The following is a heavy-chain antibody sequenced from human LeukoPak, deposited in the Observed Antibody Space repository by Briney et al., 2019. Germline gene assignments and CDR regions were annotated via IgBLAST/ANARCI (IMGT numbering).Heavy chain of an antibody. V-gene: IGHV3-23*01. CDR3: AKGGIMITFGGVIVNPYFDY. D-gene: IGHD3-16*02. Sequence: PGGSLRLSCAASGFTFSSYAMSWVRQAPGKGLEWVSAISGSGDSTYYADSVKGRFTFSRDNSKNNLFLQMNSLRAEDTAVYYCAKGGIMITFGGVIVNPYFDYWGQGTLVTVSS. J-gene: IGHJ4*02. CDR1: GFTFSSYA. CDR2: ISGSGDST.